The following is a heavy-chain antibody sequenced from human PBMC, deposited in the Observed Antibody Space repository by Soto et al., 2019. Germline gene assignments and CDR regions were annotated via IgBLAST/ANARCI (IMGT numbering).Heavy chain of an antibody. J-gene: IGHJ6*02. Sequence: PSVSLSLTFSIHRLASPDISFSSAWDGKPPGVGLEWIASVYYSGTPYYSPSLKSRVTISIDTSKTQISLKLSSVTAADTAVYYCARWGLYCSGGSCYFDYYYGMDVWGQGTTVS. CDR1: RLASPDISFS. CDR3: ARWGLYCSGGSCYFDYYYGMDV. D-gene: IGHD2-15*01. CDR2: VYYSGTP. V-gene: IGHV4-39*01.